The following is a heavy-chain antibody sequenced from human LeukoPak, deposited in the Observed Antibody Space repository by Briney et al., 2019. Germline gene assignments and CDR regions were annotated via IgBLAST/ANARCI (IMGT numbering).Heavy chain of an antibody. CDR3: ARGPRGSLGYYYYYYYMDV. V-gene: IGHV1-46*01. CDR1: GYTFTSDY. J-gene: IGHJ6*03. Sequence: ASVKVSCKASGYTFTSDYMHWVRQAPGQGLEWMGIINPSGGSTSYAQKFQGRVTMTRDMSTSTVYMELSSLRSEDTAVYYCARGPRGSLGYYYYYYYMDVWGKGTTVTVSS. CDR2: INPSGGST. D-gene: IGHD7-27*01.